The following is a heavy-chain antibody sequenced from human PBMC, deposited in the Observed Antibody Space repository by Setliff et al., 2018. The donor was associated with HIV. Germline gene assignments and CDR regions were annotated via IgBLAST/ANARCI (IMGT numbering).Heavy chain of an antibody. Sequence: HGESLKISCKASGYSFTIYWIGWVRQMPGKGLEWMGITYPGDSDSTTRYSPSFQGQVTISADKSTSTAYLQWSSLKASDTAMYYCARRLYSSEAFDPWGQGTLVTVSS. J-gene: IGHJ5*02. CDR2: TYPGDSDSTT. CDR1: GYSFTIYW. CDR3: ARRLYSSEAFDP. V-gene: IGHV5-51*01. D-gene: IGHD6-25*01.